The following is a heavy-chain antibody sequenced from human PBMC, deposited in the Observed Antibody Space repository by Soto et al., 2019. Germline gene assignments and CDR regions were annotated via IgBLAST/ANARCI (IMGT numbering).Heavy chain of an antibody. J-gene: IGHJ4*02. D-gene: IGHD5-12*01. CDR3: ARIHLYGGYRIDY. CDR2: IFSNDEK. V-gene: IGHV2-26*01. Sequence: QVTLKESGPVLVKPTETLTLTCTVSGFSLSNARMGVSWIRQPPGKALEWLAHIFSNDEKSYSTSLKSRLTISKDTSKRQVALTMTNMHPVDTATYYCARIHLYGGYRIDYWGQGTLVTVSS. CDR1: GFSLSNARMG.